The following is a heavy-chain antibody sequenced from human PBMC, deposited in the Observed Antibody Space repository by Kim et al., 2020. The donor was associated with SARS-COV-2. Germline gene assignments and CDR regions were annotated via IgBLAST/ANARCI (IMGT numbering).Heavy chain of an antibody. CDR1: GFSFRDPW. V-gene: IGHV3-15*01. CDR3: TTMALGVGAFDI. J-gene: IGHJ3*02. Sequence: GGSLRLSCAASGFSFRDPWMSWVRQAPGKGLEWVARIKDKTTGETTDYAAPVEGRFSISRDDSRSTLYLQMNSLKGEDTAVYWCTTMALGVGAFDIWGQGTMVIVSS. D-gene: IGHD3-10*01. CDR2: IKDKTTGETT.